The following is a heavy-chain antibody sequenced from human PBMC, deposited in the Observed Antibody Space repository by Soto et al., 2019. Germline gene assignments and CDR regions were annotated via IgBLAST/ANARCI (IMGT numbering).Heavy chain of an antibody. D-gene: IGHD6-13*01. J-gene: IGHJ4*02. Sequence: PGGSLRLSCAASGFTFSSYAMNWVRQAPGKGLEWVSVISGSGGSTYYADSVKGRFTIPRDNSKNTLYLQMNSLRAEDTAVYYCARRGPGTYFDYWGQGTLVTVSS. CDR1: GFTFSSYA. CDR2: ISGSGGST. V-gene: IGHV3-23*01. CDR3: ARRGPGTYFDY.